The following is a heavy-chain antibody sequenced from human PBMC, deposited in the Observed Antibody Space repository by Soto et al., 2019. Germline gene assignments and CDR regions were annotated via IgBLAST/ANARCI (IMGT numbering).Heavy chain of an antibody. D-gene: IGHD6-13*01. CDR2: INHSGST. CDR3: ARAVSGSSWYYYYGMDV. CDR1: GGSFSGYY. V-gene: IGHV4-34*01. Sequence: SETLSLTCAVYGGSFSGYYWSWIRQPPGKGLEWIGEINHSGSTNYNPSLKSRVTISVDTSKNQFSLKLSSVTAADTAVYYGARAVSGSSWYYYYGMDVWGQGTTVTVSS. J-gene: IGHJ6*02.